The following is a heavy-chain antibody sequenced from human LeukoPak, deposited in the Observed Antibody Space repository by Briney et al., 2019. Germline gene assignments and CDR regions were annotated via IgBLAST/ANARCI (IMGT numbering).Heavy chain of an antibody. V-gene: IGHV4-39*01. J-gene: IGHJ4*02. CDR1: GGSFSGYY. D-gene: IGHD3-3*01. CDR2: IYYSGST. CDR3: ARHSDYDFLSGGQRVDY. Sequence: SETLSLTCAVYGGSFSGYYWSWIRQPPGKGLEWIGSIYYSGSTYYNPSLKSRVTISVDTSKNQFSLKLSSVTAADTAVYYCARHSDYDFLSGGQRVDYWGQGTLVTVSS.